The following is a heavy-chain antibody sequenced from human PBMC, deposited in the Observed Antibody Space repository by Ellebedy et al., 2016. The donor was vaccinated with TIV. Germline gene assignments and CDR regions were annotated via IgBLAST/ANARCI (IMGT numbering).Heavy chain of an antibody. CDR3: ARAQTADIVVVVAARTFDY. J-gene: IGHJ4*02. CDR2: INHSGST. CDR1: GGSFSGYY. D-gene: IGHD2-15*01. V-gene: IGHV4-34*01. Sequence: SETLSLTXAVYGGSFSGYYWSWIRQPPGKGLEWIGEINHSGSTNYNPSLKSRVTISVDTSKNQFSLKLSSVTAADTAVYYCARAQTADIVVVVAARTFDYWGQGTLVTVSS.